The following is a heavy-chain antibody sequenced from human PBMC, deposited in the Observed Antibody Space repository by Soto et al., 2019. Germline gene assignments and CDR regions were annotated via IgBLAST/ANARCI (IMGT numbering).Heavy chain of an antibody. D-gene: IGHD4-17*01. J-gene: IGHJ6*02. CDR2: INSDGSNT. V-gene: IGHV3-74*01. CDR3: AKDTVTTGYHYYGMDV. CDR1: GFTFSSYW. Sequence: PGGSLRLSCAASGFTFSSYWMHWVRQAPGKGLVWVSRINSDGSNTSYADSVKGRFTISRDNSKNTLYLQMNSLRAEDTAVYYCAKDTVTTGYHYYGMDVWGQGTTVTVSS.